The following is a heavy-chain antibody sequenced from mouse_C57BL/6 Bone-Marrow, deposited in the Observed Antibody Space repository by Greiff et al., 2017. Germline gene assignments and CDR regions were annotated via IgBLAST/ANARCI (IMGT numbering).Heavy chain of an antibody. CDR1: GYTFTSYW. CDR3: ARSYYGSKRDFDY. CDR2: IYPGSGST. D-gene: IGHD1-1*01. V-gene: IGHV1-55*01. Sequence: QVQLKQPGAELVKPGASVKMSCKASGYTFTSYWITWVKQRPGQGLEWIGDIYPGSGSTNYNEKFKSKATLTVDTSSSTAYMQLSSLTSEDSAVYYCARSYYGSKRDFDYWGQGTTLTVSS. J-gene: IGHJ2*01.